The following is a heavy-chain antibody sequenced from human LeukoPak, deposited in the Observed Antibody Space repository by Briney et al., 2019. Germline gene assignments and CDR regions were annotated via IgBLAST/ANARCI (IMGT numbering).Heavy chain of an antibody. Sequence: PSETLSLTCTVSGGSISSSSYYWGWSRQPPGKGLEWIGSIYYSGSTYYNPSLKSRVTISVDTSKNQFSLKLSSVTAADTAIYYCGRGEYYYYYYYMDVWGKGTTVTVSS. V-gene: IGHV4-39*01. CDR2: IYYSGST. J-gene: IGHJ6*03. D-gene: IGHD2/OR15-2a*01. CDR1: GGSISSSSYY. CDR3: GRGEYYYYYYYMDV.